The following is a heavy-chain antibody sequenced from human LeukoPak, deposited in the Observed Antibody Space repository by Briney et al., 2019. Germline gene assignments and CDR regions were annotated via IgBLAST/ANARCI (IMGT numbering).Heavy chain of an antibody. J-gene: IGHJ4*02. Sequence: SVKVSCKASGGTFSSYAISWVRQAPGQGLEWMGGIIPIFGTANYAQKFQGRVTITADESTSTAYMELSSLRSEDTAVYYCARASLVISSVAARPRFLLYWGQGTLVTVSS. CDR2: IIPIFGTA. CDR1: GGTFSSYA. D-gene: IGHD6-6*01. V-gene: IGHV1-69*13. CDR3: ARASLVISSVAARPRFLLY.